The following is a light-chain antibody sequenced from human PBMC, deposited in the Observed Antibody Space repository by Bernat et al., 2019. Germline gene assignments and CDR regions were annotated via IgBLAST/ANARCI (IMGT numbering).Light chain of an antibody. Sequence: EIVLTQSPATLSLSPGERATLSCRASQSVSSALAWYQQKPGQAPRLLIYDASNRATGIPARFSGSGAGTDFTLTISRLGPEDFAVYYCQQRNSWPITFGQGTRLEIK. CDR3: QQRNSWPIT. V-gene: IGKV3-11*01. CDR1: QSVSSA. J-gene: IGKJ5*01. CDR2: DAS.